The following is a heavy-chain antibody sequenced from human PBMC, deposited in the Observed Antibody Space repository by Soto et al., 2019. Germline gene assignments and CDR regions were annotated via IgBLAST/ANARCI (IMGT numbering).Heavy chain of an antibody. V-gene: IGHV4-34*01. Sequence: SETLSLTCAVYGGSFSGYYWSWIRQPPGKGLEWIGEINHSGSTNYDPSLKSRVTISVDTSKNQFSLKLSSVTATDTAVYYCARGRRLSIFGVVIMGNWFDPWGQGTLVTVSS. J-gene: IGHJ5*02. CDR3: ARGRRLSIFGVVIMGNWFDP. CDR2: INHSGST. D-gene: IGHD3-3*01. CDR1: GGSFSGYY.